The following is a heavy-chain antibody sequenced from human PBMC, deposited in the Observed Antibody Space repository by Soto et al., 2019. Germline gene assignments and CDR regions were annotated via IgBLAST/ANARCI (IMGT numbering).Heavy chain of an antibody. Sequence: PGGSLRLSCATSGFTFSASAMHWVRQVSGKGLEWIARIRSKANNYATTYTASVKGRFTISRDDSENTVYLQINSLKTEDTAIYYCTKQIYGGNSWGQGTLVTVSS. D-gene: IGHD2-21*01. CDR2: IRSKANNYAT. CDR1: GFTFSASA. CDR3: TKQIYGGNS. V-gene: IGHV3-73*01. J-gene: IGHJ4*02.